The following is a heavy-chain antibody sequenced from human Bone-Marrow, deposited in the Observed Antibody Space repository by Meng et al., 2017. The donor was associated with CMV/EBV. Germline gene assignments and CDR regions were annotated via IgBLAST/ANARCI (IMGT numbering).Heavy chain of an antibody. CDR1: GFTFISYS. CDR2: ISSSSSYI. D-gene: IGHD6-13*01. CDR3: ARDVVVAAAGDYYYYGMDV. J-gene: IGHJ6*02. V-gene: IGHV3-21*01. Sequence: GGSLRLSCAASGFTFISYSMNWVRQAPGKGLEWVSSISSSSSYIYYADSVKGRFTISRDNAKNSLYLQMNSLRAEDTAVYYCARDVVVAAAGDYYYYGMDVWGQGTTVTVSS.